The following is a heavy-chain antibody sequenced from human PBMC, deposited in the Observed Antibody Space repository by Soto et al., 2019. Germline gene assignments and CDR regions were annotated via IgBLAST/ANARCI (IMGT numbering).Heavy chain of an antibody. CDR3: AKDVDTAGLSDGSGYFDL. Sequence: EVQLLESGGGSVQPGGSLRLSCEASGFIFRNYAMSWVRQAPGKGLEWVSSISGSGVGTYYADSVQGRFTISRDNSTNTLFLQLSSLRAEDTALYYCAKDVDTAGLSDGSGYFDLWGQGALVTVSS. CDR1: GFIFRNYA. J-gene: IGHJ4*02. CDR2: ISGSGVGT. D-gene: IGHD3-22*01. V-gene: IGHV3-23*01.